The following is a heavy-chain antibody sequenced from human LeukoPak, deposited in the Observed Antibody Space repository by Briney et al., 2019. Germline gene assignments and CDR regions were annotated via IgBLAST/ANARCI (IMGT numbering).Heavy chain of an antibody. J-gene: IGHJ6*02. V-gene: IGHV3-74*01. Sequence: GGSLRLSCAASGFTLSNHWMHWVRQAPGKGLVWVSRISSDGTYTNYADSVRGRFTISRDNAKNTLYLQMNSLRAEDTAVYFCTRDSYISNVYYGMDVWGQGATVTVSS. CDR3: TRDSYISNVYYGMDV. CDR2: ISSDGTYT. CDR1: GFTLSNHW. D-gene: IGHD1-26*01.